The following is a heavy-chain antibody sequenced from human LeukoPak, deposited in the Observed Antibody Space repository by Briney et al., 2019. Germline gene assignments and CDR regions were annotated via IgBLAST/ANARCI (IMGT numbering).Heavy chain of an antibody. D-gene: IGHD5-18*01. V-gene: IGHV4-34*01. CDR2: INHSGST. J-gene: IGHJ4*02. CDR1: GGSFSGYY. Sequence: SETLSLTCAVYGGSFSGYYWSWIRQPPGKGLEWIGEINHSGSTNYNPSLKGRVTISVDTSKNQFSLKLSSVTAADTAVYYCARGAPREKGYSYGYVDYWGQGTLVTVSS. CDR3: ARGAPREKGYSYGYVDY.